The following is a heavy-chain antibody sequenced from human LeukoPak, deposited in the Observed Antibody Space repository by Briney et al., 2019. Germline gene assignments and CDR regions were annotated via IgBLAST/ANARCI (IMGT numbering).Heavy chain of an antibody. CDR2: ISSGSRTI. CDR3: ERQSPAFDY. V-gene: IGHV3-48*01. CDR1: GFTFSIHG. Sequence: GGSLRLSCAASGFTFSIHGMHWVRQAPGKGLEWTSYISSGSRTITYADSVKGRFTISRDDAKNSLYLQMDSLRAEDTAVYYCERQSPAFDYWGQGTLVTVSS. J-gene: IGHJ4*02.